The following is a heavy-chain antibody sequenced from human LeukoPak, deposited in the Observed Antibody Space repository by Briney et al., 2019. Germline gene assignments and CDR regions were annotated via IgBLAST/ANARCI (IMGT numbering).Heavy chain of an antibody. CDR1: GFTFSSYS. V-gene: IGHV3-21*01. D-gene: IGHD6-13*01. J-gene: IGHJ5*02. Sequence: GGSLRLSCAASGFTFSSYSMNWVRQAPGKGLEWVSSISSSGSYIYYADSVKGRFTISRDNAKNSLYLQMNSLRAEDTAVYYCARPIGAAAGTWGQGTLVTVSS. CDR2: ISSSGSYI. CDR3: ARPIGAAAGT.